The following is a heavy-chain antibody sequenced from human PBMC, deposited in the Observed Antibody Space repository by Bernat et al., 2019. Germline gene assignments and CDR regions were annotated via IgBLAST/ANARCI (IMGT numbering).Heavy chain of an antibody. J-gene: IGHJ4*02. V-gene: IGHV1-2*04. Sequence: QVQLVQSGAEVKKPGASVKVSCKASGYTFTGYYMHWVRQAPGQGLEWMGWINPNSGGTNYAQKFQGWVTMTRDTSISTAYMELSRLRSDDTAVYYCARALRSSSSEKLHFGRDFFDDWGQGTLVTVSS. CDR2: INPNSGGT. CDR3: ARALRSSSSEKLHFGRDFFDD. CDR1: GYTFTGYY. D-gene: IGHD6-6*01.